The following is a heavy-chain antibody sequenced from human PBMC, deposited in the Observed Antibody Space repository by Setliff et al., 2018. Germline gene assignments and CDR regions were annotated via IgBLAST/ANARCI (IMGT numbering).Heavy chain of an antibody. CDR2: INPSGGST. V-gene: IGHV1-46*01. CDR1: GYTFTSYY. D-gene: IGHD3-9*01. CDR3: ARDPATYYDILTGSSSRRYGMDV. Sequence: WASVKVSCKASGYTFTSYYMHWVRQAPGQGLEWMGIINPSGGSTSYAQKFQGRVTMTRDTSTRTVDMELSSLRSEDTAVYYCARDPATYYDILTGSSSRRYGMDVWGQGTTVTVSS. J-gene: IGHJ6*02.